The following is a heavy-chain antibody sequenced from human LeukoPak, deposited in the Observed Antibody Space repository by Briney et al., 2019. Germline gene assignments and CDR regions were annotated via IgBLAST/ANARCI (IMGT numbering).Heavy chain of an antibody. Sequence: SVKVSCKASGGTFSSYAISWVRQAPGQGLEWMGRIIPILGIANYAQKFQGRVTITADESTDTAYMELSSLRSEDTAVYYCARLTMAPTLFDYWGQGALVTVSS. J-gene: IGHJ4*02. CDR3: ARLTMAPTLFDY. D-gene: IGHD3-10*01. CDR1: GGTFSSYA. V-gene: IGHV1-69*04. CDR2: IIPILGIA.